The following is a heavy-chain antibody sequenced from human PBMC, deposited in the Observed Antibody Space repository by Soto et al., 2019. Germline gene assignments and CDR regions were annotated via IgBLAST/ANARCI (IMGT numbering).Heavy chain of an antibody. V-gene: IGHV3-23*01. J-gene: IGHJ4*02. CDR1: GLTFGSYV. CDR2: ISGSGGST. D-gene: IGHD4-17*01. CDR3: AKGESLLKVTTCIFDY. Sequence: EVHLLESGGGSVQPGGSLRLSCAASGLTFGSYVMGWVRQAPGKGLEWVSAISGSGGSTYYADSVKGRFTISRDNSKNTLYLQMNSLRAEDTAVYYCAKGESLLKVTTCIFDYWGQGTLVTVSS.